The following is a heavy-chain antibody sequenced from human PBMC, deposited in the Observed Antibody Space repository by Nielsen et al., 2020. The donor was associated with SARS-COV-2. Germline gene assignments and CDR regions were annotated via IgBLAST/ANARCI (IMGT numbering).Heavy chain of an antibody. D-gene: IGHD2-2*01. CDR1: GFTFSIYA. CDR3: ASDSNSYNYYYYYGMDV. J-gene: IGHJ6*02. Sequence: GESLKISCAASGFTFSIYAMIWVRQAPGKGLEWVSGISGSGGSTYYADSVKGRFTISRDNSKNTLNLQMNSLRAEDTAVYYCASDSNSYNYYYYYGMDVWGQGTTVTVSS. CDR2: ISGSGGST. V-gene: IGHV3-23*01.